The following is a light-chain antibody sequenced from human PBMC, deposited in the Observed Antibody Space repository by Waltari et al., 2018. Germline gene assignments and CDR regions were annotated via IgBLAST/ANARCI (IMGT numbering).Light chain of an antibody. CDR3: QQSYSTLYT. CDR2: AAS. CDR1: QSISSN. V-gene: IGKV1-39*01. J-gene: IGKJ2*01. Sequence: DIQMTQSPSSLSASVGDRVTITCRASQSISSNLNWYQQKPGKAPKFLVYAASSLQSGVPSRVSGSGAGTDFTLTISSLQPEDFATYYCQQSYSTLYTFGQGTKLEIK.